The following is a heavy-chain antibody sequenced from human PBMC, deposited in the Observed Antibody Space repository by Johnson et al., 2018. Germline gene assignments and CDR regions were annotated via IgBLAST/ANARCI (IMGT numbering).Heavy chain of an antibody. V-gene: IGHV3-49*03. CDR1: GFTFGDYA. CDR2: IRSKANSYAT. D-gene: IGHD1-14*01. J-gene: IGHJ3*02. Sequence: EVQLVESGGGLVQPGRSLRLSCTASGFTFGDYAMSWFRQAPGKGLEWVGFIRSKANSYATAYAASVKGRFTISRDDSKNTAYLQMNSLKTEDTAVYYCTRNRGGTGEAFDIWGQGTMVTVSS. CDR3: TRNRGGTGEAFDI.